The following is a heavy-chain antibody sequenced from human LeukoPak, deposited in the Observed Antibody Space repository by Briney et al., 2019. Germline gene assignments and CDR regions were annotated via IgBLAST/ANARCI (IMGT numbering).Heavy chain of an antibody. V-gene: IGHV1-2*04. J-gene: IGHJ3*02. D-gene: IGHD6-13*01. CDR2: INPNSGGT. CDR3: AREFGAGIAAAGMGAAFDT. CDR1: GYTFTGYY. Sequence: ASVKVSCKASGYTFTGYYMHWVRQAPGQGLEWMGWINPNSGGTNYAQKFQGWVTMTRDTSISTAYMELSRLRSDDTAVYYCAREFGAGIAAAGMGAAFDTWGQGTMVTVSS.